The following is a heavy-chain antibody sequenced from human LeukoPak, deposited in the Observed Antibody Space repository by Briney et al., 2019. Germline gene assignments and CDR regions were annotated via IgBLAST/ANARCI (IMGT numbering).Heavy chain of an antibody. D-gene: IGHD3-9*01. Sequence: TSETLSLTCTISGDSIGSYYWSWIRQPPGKGLEWIAYIYYSGSTKYNPSLKSRVTMSVDTSKNQFSLKLSSVTAADTAVYYCARTLTGYYHWFDPWGQGTLVTVSS. CDR2: IYYSGST. CDR3: ARTLTGYYHWFDP. J-gene: IGHJ5*02. CDR1: GDSIGSYY. V-gene: IGHV4-59*12.